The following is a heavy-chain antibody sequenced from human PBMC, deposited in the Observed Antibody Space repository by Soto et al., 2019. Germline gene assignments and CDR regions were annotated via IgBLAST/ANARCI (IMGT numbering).Heavy chain of an antibody. D-gene: IGHD6-13*01. J-gene: IGHJ6*02. CDR3: ARHGRYGYSSRWYRHKYGMDV. Sequence: SDTLSLTCTVSGHSLSSRSYYWGWIRQPPGKGLEWIGSIYYSGSTYYNPSHKSRVTISIDTSKIQFSLKLSSVTAADTAVYYCARHGRYGYSSRWYRHKYGMDVWGQGTTVTVSS. V-gene: IGHV4-39*01. CDR1: GHSLSSRSYY. CDR2: IYYSGST.